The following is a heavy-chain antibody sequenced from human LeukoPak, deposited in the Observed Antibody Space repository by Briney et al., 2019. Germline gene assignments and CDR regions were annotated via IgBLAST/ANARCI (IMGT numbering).Heavy chain of an antibody. CDR2: ISSSAGTT. CDR3: ARQQQQLWYD. D-gene: IGHD5-18*01. V-gene: IGHV3-48*03. CDR1: GFTFSSYE. Sequence: GGSLRLSCAASGFTFSSYEVNWVRQAPGKGLEWVSYISSSAGTTYYADSVKGRFTISRDNANNSLYLQMNSLRAEDTAVYFCARQQQQLWYDWGQGTLVTVSS. J-gene: IGHJ4*02.